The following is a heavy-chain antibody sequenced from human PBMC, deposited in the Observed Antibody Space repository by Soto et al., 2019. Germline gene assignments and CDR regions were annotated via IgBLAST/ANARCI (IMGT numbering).Heavy chain of an antibody. V-gene: IGHV3-23*01. J-gene: IGHJ4*02. CDR1: GFTFSSYA. CDR3: AKDLVSSRFLEWLLTAFDY. CDR2: ISGSGGST. D-gene: IGHD3-3*01. Sequence: PGGSLRLSCAASGFTFSSYAMSWVRQAPGKGLEWVSAISGSGGSTYYADSVKGRFTISRDNSKNTLYLQMNSLRAEDTAVYYCAKDLVSSRFLEWLLTAFDYWGQGTLVTVS.